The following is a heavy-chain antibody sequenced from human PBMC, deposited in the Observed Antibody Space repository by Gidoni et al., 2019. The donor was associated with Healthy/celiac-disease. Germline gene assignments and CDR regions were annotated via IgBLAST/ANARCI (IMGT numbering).Heavy chain of an antibody. CDR1: GYSFTSYW. Sequence: EVQLVQSGAEVTKPGESLKIYWKGSGYSFTSYWIGWVRQMPGKGLEWMGIIYPGNSDTRYSPSLQGQVTISDNKSISTAYLQWSSLKASDTAMYYCARQKGIVGATDYWGQGTLVTVSS. D-gene: IGHD1-26*01. J-gene: IGHJ4*02. V-gene: IGHV5-51*01. CDR2: IYPGNSDT. CDR3: ARQKGIVGATDY.